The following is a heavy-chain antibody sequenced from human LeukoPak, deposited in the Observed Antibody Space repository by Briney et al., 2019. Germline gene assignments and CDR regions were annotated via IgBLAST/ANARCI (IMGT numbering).Heavy chain of an antibody. V-gene: IGHV3-23*01. CDR2: ISGSGGST. D-gene: IGHD3-10*01. CDR3: AKLSFLVRGFDI. J-gene: IGHJ3*02. Sequence: GSLRLSCAASGFTFSSYAMSWVRQAPGKGLEWVSAISGSGGSTYYADSVKGRFTISRDNSKNTLYLQMNSLRAEDTAVYYCAKLSFLVRGFDIWGQGTMVTVSS. CDR1: GFTFSSYA.